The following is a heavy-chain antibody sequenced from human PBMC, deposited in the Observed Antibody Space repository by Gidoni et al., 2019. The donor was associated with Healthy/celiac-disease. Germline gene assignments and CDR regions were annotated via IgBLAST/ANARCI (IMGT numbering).Heavy chain of an antibody. Sequence: TFSSYGMHWVRQAPGKGLEWVAVIWYDGSNKYYADSVKGRFTISRDNSKNTLYLQMNSLRAEDTAVYYCARVGYGSGSYHWFDPWGQGTLVTVSS. J-gene: IGHJ5*02. D-gene: IGHD3-10*01. CDR2: IWYDGSNK. CDR1: TFSSYG. V-gene: IGHV3-33*01. CDR3: ARVGYGSGSYHWFDP.